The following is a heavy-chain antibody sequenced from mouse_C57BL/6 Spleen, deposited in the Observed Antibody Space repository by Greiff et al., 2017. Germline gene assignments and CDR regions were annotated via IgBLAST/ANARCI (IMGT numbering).Heavy chain of an antibody. Sequence: EVQLQQSGAELVKPGASVKLSCTASGFNIKHYYMHWVKQRTEQDLECIGRIDPEDGETKYAPQFHGLATITADTSSNTAYLQLSSLTSEDTAVYYCARGTTAQAPFAYWGQGTLVTVSA. D-gene: IGHD3-2*02. CDR2: IDPEDGET. CDR1: GFNIKHYY. J-gene: IGHJ3*01. V-gene: IGHV14-2*01. CDR3: ARGTTAQAPFAY.